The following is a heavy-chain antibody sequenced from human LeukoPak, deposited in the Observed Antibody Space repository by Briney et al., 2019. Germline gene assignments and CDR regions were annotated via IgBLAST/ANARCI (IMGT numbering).Heavy chain of an antibody. CDR1: GFTFSTSE. Sequence: GGSLRLSCAASGFTFSTSELHWVRQSTGKGLEWASAIGAIGDTYYADSVKGRFTISRDNAKNSLYLQMNSLRAEDTAVYYCAELGITMIGGVWGKGTTVTISS. D-gene: IGHD3-10*02. V-gene: IGHV3-13*01. CDR3: AELGITMIGGV. CDR2: IGAIGDT. J-gene: IGHJ6*04.